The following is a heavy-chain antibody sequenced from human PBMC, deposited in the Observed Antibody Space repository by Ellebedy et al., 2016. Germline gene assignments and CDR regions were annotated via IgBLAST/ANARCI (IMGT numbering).Heavy chain of an antibody. J-gene: IGHJ4*02. Sequence: SETLSLXCTVSGGSISSYYWNWIRQPPGKGLEWIGYIYYSGSTNYNPSLKSRVTISVDTSKNQFSLKLSSVTAADTAVYYCASMGYSYGYSYWGQGTLVTVSS. CDR2: IYYSGST. V-gene: IGHV4-59*01. CDR3: ASMGYSYGYSY. D-gene: IGHD5-18*01. CDR1: GGSISSYY.